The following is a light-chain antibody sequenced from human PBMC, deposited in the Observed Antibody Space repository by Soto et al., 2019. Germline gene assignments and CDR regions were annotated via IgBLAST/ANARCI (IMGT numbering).Light chain of an antibody. V-gene: IGLV2-14*01. Sequence: QSALTQPASVSGSPGQSITISCTGTSSDVGGYNYVSWYQQHPGKAPKLMIYDASNRPSGVSNRFSGSKSGNTASLTISGLQAEDEADYYCSSYTSCSSVIFGGGTKLTVL. CDR3: SSYTSCSSVI. J-gene: IGLJ2*01. CDR1: SSDVGGYNY. CDR2: DAS.